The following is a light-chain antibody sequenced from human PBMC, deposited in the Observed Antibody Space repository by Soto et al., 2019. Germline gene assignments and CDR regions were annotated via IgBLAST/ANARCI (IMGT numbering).Light chain of an antibody. CDR3: SSYTSSSTHYV. CDR2: EVS. J-gene: IGLJ1*01. Sequence: QSALAQPASVSGSPGQSITISCTGTSSDVGGYNYVSWYQQHPGKAPKLTIYEVSNRPSGVSNRFSGSKSGNTASLTISGLQAEDEADYYCSSYTSSSTHYVFGTGTKVTV. CDR1: SSDVGGYNY. V-gene: IGLV2-14*01.